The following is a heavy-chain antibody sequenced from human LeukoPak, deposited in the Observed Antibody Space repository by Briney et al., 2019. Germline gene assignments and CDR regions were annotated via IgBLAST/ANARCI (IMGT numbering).Heavy chain of an antibody. D-gene: IGHD3-3*01. CDR3: ARVPYDFWSGSHRAAFDY. Sequence: ASVKVSCKASGYTFTGYYMHWVRQAPGQGLEWMGWINPNSGGTNYAQKFQGRVTMTRDTSISTAYMELSSLRSEDTAVYYCARVPYDFWSGSHRAAFDYWGQGTLVTVSS. J-gene: IGHJ4*02. CDR2: INPNSGGT. V-gene: IGHV1-2*02. CDR1: GYTFTGYY.